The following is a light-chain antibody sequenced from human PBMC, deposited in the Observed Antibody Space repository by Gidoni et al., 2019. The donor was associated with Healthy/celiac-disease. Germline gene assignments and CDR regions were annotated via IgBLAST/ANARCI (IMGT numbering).Light chain of an antibody. CDR3: LQYNSYSSPRT. CDR1: QSISSW. Sequence: DIQMTQSPSTLSASVGDRVTITCRASQSISSWLAWYQQKPGKAPKLLIYDASSLESGVPSRFSGSGSGTEFTLTISSLQPDDFATYYCLQYNSYSSPRTFGQGTKVEIK. CDR2: DAS. V-gene: IGKV1-5*01. J-gene: IGKJ1*01.